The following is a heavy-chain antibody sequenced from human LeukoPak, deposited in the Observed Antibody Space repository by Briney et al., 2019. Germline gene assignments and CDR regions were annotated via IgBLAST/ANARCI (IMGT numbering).Heavy chain of an antibody. Sequence: PGGSLRLSCAASGFTFSSYWMSWVRQAPGKGLEWVANIKQDGSEKYYVDSVKGRFTISRDNAKNSLYLQMNSLRAEDTAVYYCARVIDSSGSAFDYWGQGTLVTVSS. CDR3: ARVIDSSGSAFDY. D-gene: IGHD3-22*01. V-gene: IGHV3-7*01. J-gene: IGHJ4*02. CDR1: GFTFSSYW. CDR2: IKQDGSEK.